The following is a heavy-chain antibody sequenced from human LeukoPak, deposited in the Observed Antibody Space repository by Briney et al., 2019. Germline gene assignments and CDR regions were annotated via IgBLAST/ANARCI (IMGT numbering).Heavy chain of an antibody. CDR2: VSDSGSNR. Sequence: PGGSLRLSCAASGFTFSSYSMSWVRQAPGKGLEWVSVVSDSGSNRYYADSVKGRFTISRDNSKSTLYLQMDSQRAEDTALYYCAIDPRRFAYWGQGTLVTVSS. J-gene: IGHJ4*02. CDR3: AIDPRRFAY. V-gene: IGHV3-23*01. CDR1: GFTFSSYS.